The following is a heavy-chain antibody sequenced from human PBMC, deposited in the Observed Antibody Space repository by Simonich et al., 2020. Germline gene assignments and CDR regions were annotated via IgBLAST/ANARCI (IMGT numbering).Heavy chain of an antibody. D-gene: IGHD6-13*01. Sequence: EVQLVESGGGLVKPGGSLSLSCAASGFTFSSYIMHWVRQARGKGLELVSSISSSSSYIYYADSVKGRFTISRDNAKNSLYLQMNSLRAEDTAVYYCARDAAGDYWGQGTLVTVSS. CDR3: ARDAAGDY. J-gene: IGHJ4*02. CDR2: ISSSSSYI. CDR1: GFTFSSYI. V-gene: IGHV3-21*01.